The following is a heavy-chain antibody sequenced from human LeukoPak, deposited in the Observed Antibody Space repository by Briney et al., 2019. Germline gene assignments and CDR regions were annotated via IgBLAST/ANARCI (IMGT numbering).Heavy chain of an antibody. CDR2: INPNSGGT. J-gene: IGHJ4*02. CDR1: GYTFTGYY. Sequence: GASVKVSCKASGYTFTGYYMHWVRQAPGQGLEWMGRINPNSGGTNYAQKFQGRVTMTRDTSISTAYMELSRLRSDDTAVYYCARGGIAAAGTERAVAASFHYWGQGTLVTVSS. CDR3: ARGGIAAAGTERAVAASFHY. V-gene: IGHV1-2*06. D-gene: IGHD6-13*01.